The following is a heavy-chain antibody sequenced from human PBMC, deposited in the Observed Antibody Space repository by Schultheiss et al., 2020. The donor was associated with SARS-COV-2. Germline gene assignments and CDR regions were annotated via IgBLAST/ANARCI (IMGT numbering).Heavy chain of an antibody. CDR3: ARQPQWLVRAFDI. CDR1: GGSISSYY. CDR2: IYYSGST. D-gene: IGHD6-19*01. Sequence: SETLSLTCTVSGGSISSYYWSWIRQPPGKGLEWIGYIYYSGSTNYNPSLTSRVTISVDTSKNHVSLKLSSVTAADTAVYYCARQPQWLVRAFDIWGQGTMVTVSS. J-gene: IGHJ3*02. V-gene: IGHV4-59*08.